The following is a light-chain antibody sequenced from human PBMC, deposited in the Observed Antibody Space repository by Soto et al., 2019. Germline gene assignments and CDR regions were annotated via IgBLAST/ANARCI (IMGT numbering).Light chain of an antibody. CDR1: QTINSSY. V-gene: IGKV3-20*01. CDR3: QLYGVSPPKYT. J-gene: IGKJ2*01. CDR2: TAS. Sequence: EIVLTQSPGTLSLSPGERTTLSCRASQTINSSYLTWYQQKPGQAPRLPNYTASSSATDIPDRFSGSGSGTDFALTISTLEPEDFAVYYCQLYGVSPPKYTFGRGTKLEI.